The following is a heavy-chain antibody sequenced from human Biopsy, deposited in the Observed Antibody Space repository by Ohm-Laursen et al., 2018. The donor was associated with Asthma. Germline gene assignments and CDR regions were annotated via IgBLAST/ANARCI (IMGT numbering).Heavy chain of an antibody. V-gene: IGHV1-18*01. D-gene: IGHD3-10*01. Sequence: ASVKVSCKISGYTFNSAGITWVRQAPGQGLEWMGWISVYNGNTKVAQKLQDRVNMITDTSTSTAYMELRSLRSDDTAVYFCARAVDYSHYYGIDVWGQGTTVTVS. CDR3: ARAVDYSHYYGIDV. J-gene: IGHJ6*02. CDR1: GYTFNSAG. CDR2: ISVYNGNT.